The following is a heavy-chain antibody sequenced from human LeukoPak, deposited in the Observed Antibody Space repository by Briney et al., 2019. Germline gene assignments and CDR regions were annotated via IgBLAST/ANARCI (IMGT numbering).Heavy chain of an antibody. D-gene: IGHD3-22*01. Sequence: ASVKVSCKVSGYTLTELSMHWVRQAPGKGLEWMGGFDPEDGVTIYAQKFQGRVTMTEDTSTDTAYMELSSLRSEDTAVYYCATTFPRSGYQFDYWGQGTLVTVSS. V-gene: IGHV1-24*01. CDR2: FDPEDGVT. CDR3: ATTFPRSGYQFDY. J-gene: IGHJ4*02. CDR1: GYTLTELS.